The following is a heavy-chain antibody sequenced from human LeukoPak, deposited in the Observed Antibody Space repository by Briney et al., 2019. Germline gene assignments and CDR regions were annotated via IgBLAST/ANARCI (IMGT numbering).Heavy chain of an antibody. V-gene: IGHV1-69*02. CDR2: IIPILGIA. CDR1: GGTFSSYT. D-gene: IGHD3-22*01. J-gene: IGHJ4*02. Sequence: GASVKVSCKASGGTFSSYTISWVRQAPGQGLEWMGRIIPILGIANYAQKFQGRVTINADKSTSTAYIELSSLRSEDTAVYYCARASYYYDSSGYLSDYWGQGTLVTVSS. CDR3: ARASYYYDSSGYLSDY.